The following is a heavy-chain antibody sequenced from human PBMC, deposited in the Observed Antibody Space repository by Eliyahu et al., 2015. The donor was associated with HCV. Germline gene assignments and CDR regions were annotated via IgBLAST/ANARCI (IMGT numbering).Heavy chain of an antibody. Sequence: QVQLVESGGGVVQPGRSLRLSCAASGFXFGSYAMHWVRQAPGKGLEWVAVISHDGSNKYYADSVKGRFTISRDNSKNTLYLQMNSLRAEDTAVYYCARDEDRVVRYGMDVWGQGTTVTVSS. V-gene: IGHV3-30-3*01. CDR2: ISHDGSNK. CDR3: ARDEDRVVRYGMDV. D-gene: IGHD3-3*01. CDR1: GFXFGSYA. J-gene: IGHJ6*02.